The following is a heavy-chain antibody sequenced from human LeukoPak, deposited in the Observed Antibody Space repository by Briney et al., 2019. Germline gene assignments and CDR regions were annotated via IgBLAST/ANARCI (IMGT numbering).Heavy chain of an antibody. CDR3: AKGISSGNIVGATGTPDY. CDR2: IWYDGSNK. CDR1: GFTFSSYG. V-gene: IGHV3-33*06. D-gene: IGHD1-26*01. Sequence: PGGSLRLSCAAPGFTFSSYGMHWVRQAPGKGLEWVAVIWYDGSNKYYADSVKGRFTISRDNSKNTLYLQMNSLRAEDTAVYYCAKGISSGNIVGATGTPDYWGQGTLVTVSS. J-gene: IGHJ4*02.